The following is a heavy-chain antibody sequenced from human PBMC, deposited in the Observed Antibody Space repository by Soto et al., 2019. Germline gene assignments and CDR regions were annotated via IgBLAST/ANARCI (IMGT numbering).Heavy chain of an antibody. CDR1: GFTFSSYG. Sequence: QVQLVESGGGVVQPGRSLRLSCAASGFTFSSYGMHWVRQAPGKGLEWVAVIWSDGSDKYYADSVKGRFTISTDNSKNTLYLQMNSLRAEDTAVYYCARRVALRYAFDMWGQVTVVTVSS. V-gene: IGHV3-33*01. CDR2: IWSDGSDK. CDR3: ARRVALRYAFDM. D-gene: IGHD2-15*01. J-gene: IGHJ3*02.